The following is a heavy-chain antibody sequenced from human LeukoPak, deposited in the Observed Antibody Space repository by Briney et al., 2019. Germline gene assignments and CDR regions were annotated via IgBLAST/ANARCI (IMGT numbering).Heavy chain of an antibody. CDR1: GGSISSYY. CDR3: AREGYCSSTSCYVPDY. V-gene: IGHV4-4*07. D-gene: IGHD2-2*01. CDR2: IYTSGST. J-gene: IGHJ4*02. Sequence: PSETLSLTCTVSGGSISSYYWSWIRQPAGKGLEWIGRIYTSGSTNYNPSLKSRVTMSVDTSKNQFSLKLSSVTAADTAVYYCAREGYCSSTSCYVPDYWGQGTLVTVSS.